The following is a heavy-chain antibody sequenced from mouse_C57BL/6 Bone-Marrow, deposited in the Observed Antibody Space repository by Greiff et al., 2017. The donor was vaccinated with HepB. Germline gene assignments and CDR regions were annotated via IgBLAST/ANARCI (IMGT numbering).Heavy chain of an antibody. D-gene: IGHD2-5*01. CDR3: ARKIYYSNLYAMDY. CDR1: GYTFTDYN. Sequence: EVQLQQSGPELVKPGASVKIPCKASGYTFTDYNMDWVKQSHGKSLEWIGDINPKHGGTIYNQKFKGKATLTVDKSSSTAYMELRSLTSEYTAVYYCARKIYYSNLYAMDYWGQGTSVTVSS. J-gene: IGHJ4*01. CDR2: INPKHGGT. V-gene: IGHV1-18*01.